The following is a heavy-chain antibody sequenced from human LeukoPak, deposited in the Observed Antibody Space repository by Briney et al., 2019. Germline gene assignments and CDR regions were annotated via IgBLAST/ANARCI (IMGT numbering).Heavy chain of an antibody. CDR2: ISSSGSTI. CDR1: GFTFSDYY. D-gene: IGHD2-2*02. CDR3: ARTIPQPYYFDY. Sequence: GGSLRLSCAASGFTFSDYYMSWIRQAPGKGLEWVSYISSSGSTIHYADSVKGRFTISRDNAKNSLYLQMNSLRAEDTAVYYCARTIPQPYYFDYWGQGTLVTVSS. J-gene: IGHJ4*02. V-gene: IGHV3-11*04.